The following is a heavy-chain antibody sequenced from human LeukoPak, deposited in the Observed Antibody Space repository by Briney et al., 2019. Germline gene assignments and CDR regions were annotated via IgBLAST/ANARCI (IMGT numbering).Heavy chain of an antibody. J-gene: IGHJ4*02. CDR2: ISYDGSNK. Sequence: PGRSLRLSCAASGFTFSSYGMHWVRQAPGKGLEWVAVISYDGSNKYYADSVKGRFTTSRDNSKNTLYLQMNSLRAEDTAVYYCAKDQYYYGSGSQIDYWGQGTLVTVSP. CDR3: AKDQYYYGSGSQIDY. D-gene: IGHD3-10*01. CDR1: GFTFSSYG. V-gene: IGHV3-30*18.